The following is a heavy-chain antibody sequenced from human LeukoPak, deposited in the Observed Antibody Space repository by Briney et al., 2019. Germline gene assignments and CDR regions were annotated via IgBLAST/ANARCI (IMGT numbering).Heavy chain of an antibody. J-gene: IGHJ4*02. Sequence: PGGSLRLSCAASGFSVDGNHMTWVRQAPGKGLQWVSVIFSGDSKYYADSVKGRFTISRDNARNSLYLQVNSLRAEDTAVYYCARGGTSGYSSTRHFWGGTYYFDYWGQGSLVTVSS. D-gene: IGHD2-2*01. CDR1: GFSVDGNH. V-gene: IGHV3-66*01. CDR3: ARGGTSGYSSTRHFWGGTYYFDY. CDR2: IFSGDSK.